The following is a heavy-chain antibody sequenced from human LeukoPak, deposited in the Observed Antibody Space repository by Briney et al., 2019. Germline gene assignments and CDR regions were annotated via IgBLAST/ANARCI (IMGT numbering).Heavy chain of an antibody. CDR1: GFTFSSYA. D-gene: IGHD1-1*01. Sequence: PGGSLRLSCSASGFTFSSYAMHWVRQAPGKGLEYVSAISSNGGSTYYADSVKGRFTISRDNSKNTLYLQMSSLRAEDTAVYYCTRVGSSGSVDYWGQGTLVTVSS. V-gene: IGHV3-64*04. J-gene: IGHJ4*02. CDR2: ISSNGGST. CDR3: TRVGSSGSVDY.